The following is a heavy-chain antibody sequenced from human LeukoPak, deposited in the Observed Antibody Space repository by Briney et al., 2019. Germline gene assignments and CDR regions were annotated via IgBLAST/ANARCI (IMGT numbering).Heavy chain of an antibody. D-gene: IGHD2-21*01. V-gene: IGHV5-51*01. Sequence: GASLKTSFQGSGSRFNTYWNAWGRQIPGKGLEWRGIIYPGDSDKRYSPSFQGQITMSDDKSINTAYLRWSSLKASDTAMYYCARAYYCGGGGCKLEYWGQGTLVTVSS. J-gene: IGHJ4*02. CDR3: ARAYYCGGGGCKLEY. CDR1: GSRFNTYW. CDR2: IYPGDSDK.